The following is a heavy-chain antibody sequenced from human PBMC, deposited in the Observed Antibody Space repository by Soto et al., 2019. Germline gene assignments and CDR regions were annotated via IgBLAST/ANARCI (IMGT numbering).Heavy chain of an antibody. CDR1: AFTFSNYG. CDR3: ARDWNRCSGGRCHSSGFMDY. J-gene: IGHJ4*02. D-gene: IGHD2-15*01. CDR2: ISSTGSTI. V-gene: IGHV3-48*01. Sequence: EVQLVESGGGLVQSGGSLRLSCAASAFTFSNYGMNWVRQAPGKGLEWVSYISSTGSTIYYADSVKGRFTISRDNAKNSLYLQMNSLRAEDTAVYYCARDWNRCSGGRCHSSGFMDYWGQGTLVTVSS.